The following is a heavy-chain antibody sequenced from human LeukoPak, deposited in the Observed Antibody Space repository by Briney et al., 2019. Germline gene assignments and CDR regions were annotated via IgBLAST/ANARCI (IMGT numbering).Heavy chain of an antibody. Sequence: GGSLRLSCAASGFTFSSYGMSWVRQAPGMGLEWVSTISGSGAGTYYADSVKGRFTISRDNSKNTLYLQMNSLRAEDTAVYYCARDKGLDYGSGSYYNVGDYWGQGTLVTVSS. J-gene: IGHJ4*02. V-gene: IGHV3-23*01. D-gene: IGHD3-10*01. CDR3: ARDKGLDYGSGSYYNVGDY. CDR2: ISGSGAGT. CDR1: GFTFSSYG.